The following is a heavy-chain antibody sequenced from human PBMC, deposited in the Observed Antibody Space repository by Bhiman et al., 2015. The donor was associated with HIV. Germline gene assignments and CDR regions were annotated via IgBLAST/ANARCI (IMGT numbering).Heavy chain of an antibody. CDR2: ISSSSSYI. J-gene: IGHJ6*02. D-gene: IGHD3-10*01. Sequence: EVQLVESGGGLVKPGGSLRLSCTGSGFSLSTYTMNWVRQAPGKGLEWVSSISSSSSYIYYADSVKGRFTISRDNAKNSLYLQMNSLRAEDTGVYNCARDQAREVNGMDVWGQGDHGSPS. CDR3: ARDQAREVNGMDV. V-gene: IGHV3-21*03. CDR1: GFSLSTYT.